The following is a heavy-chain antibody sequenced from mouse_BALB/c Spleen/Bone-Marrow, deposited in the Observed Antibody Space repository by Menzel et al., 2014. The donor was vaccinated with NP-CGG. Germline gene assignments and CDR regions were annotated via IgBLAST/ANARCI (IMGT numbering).Heavy chain of an antibody. CDR1: GYTFTYYT. CDR3: AREVYGSWFAY. J-gene: IGHJ3*01. Sequence: QVQLQQPGAELARPGASVKMSCKASGYTFTYYTMYWVKQRPGQGLGWIGYINPNSDYTNYNQKFKDKATLTADKSSSTAYMQLSSLTSEDSAVYYCAREVYGSWFAYWGQGTLVTVSA. CDR2: INPNSDYT. V-gene: IGHV1-4*01. D-gene: IGHD2-2*01.